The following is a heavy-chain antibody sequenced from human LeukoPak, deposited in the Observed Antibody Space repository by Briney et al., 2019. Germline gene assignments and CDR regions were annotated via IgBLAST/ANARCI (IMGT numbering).Heavy chain of an antibody. CDR2: ISGYNGKT. D-gene: IGHD6-13*01. J-gene: IGHJ4*02. V-gene: IGHV1-18*01. CDR3: ARDTGIAVAGTGGFDY. CDR1: GYTFTNYG. Sequence: ASVKVSCKASGYTFTNYGISWVRQAPGQGLEWMGWISGYNGKTNYAQKLQGRVTMTTDTSTSTAYMELRSLRSDDTAVYYCARDTGIAVAGTGGFDYWGQGTLVTVSS.